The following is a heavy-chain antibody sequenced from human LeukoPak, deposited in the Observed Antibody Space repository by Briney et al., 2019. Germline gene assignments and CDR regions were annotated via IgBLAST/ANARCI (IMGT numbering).Heavy chain of an antibody. CDR3: KIGDTDYYFDY. Sequence: GVSVKVSCKASGGTFSSYAISWVRQAPGHGLEWMGGIIPIFGTANYAQKFQGRVTITADESTSTAYMELSSLRSEDTAVYYCKIGDTDYYFDYWGQGTLVTVSS. CDR1: GGTFSSYA. V-gene: IGHV1-69*01. CDR2: IIPIFGTA. J-gene: IGHJ4*02. D-gene: IGHD5-18*01.